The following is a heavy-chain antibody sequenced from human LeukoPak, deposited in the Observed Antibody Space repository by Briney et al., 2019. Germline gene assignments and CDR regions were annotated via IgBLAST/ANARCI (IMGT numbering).Heavy chain of an antibody. CDR2: IDYSGSA. CDR1: GDSINSGGYY. J-gene: IGHJ5*02. D-gene: IGHD3-10*01. V-gene: IGHV4-39*01. CDR3: ARRTYCYGFRFDP. Sequence: SETLSLTCNVSGDSINSGGYYWGWIRQPPGKGLEWIVSIDYSGSAVYSPSLKSRLTISVDTSKNQFSLRVASVTAADTAVYYCARRTYCYGFRFDPWGQGTLVTVSS.